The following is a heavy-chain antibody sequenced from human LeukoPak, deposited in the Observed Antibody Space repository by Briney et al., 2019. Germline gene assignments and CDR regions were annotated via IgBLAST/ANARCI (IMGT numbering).Heavy chain of an antibody. D-gene: IGHD3-10*01. J-gene: IGHJ4*02. V-gene: IGHV4-39*07. Sequence: SETLSLTCTVSGGSISSSSYYWGWIRQPPGKGLEWIGSIYYSGSTYYNPSLKSRVTISVDTSKNQFSLKLSSVTAADTAVHYCARDSGYGSGSDYWGQGTLVTVSS. CDR1: GGSISSSSYY. CDR3: ARDSGYGSGSDY. CDR2: IYYSGST.